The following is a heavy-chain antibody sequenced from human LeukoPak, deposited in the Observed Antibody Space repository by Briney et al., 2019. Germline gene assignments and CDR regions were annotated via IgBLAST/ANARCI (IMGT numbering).Heavy chain of an antibody. CDR3: ARPLTTSGWYFDL. CDR2: INPNSGGT. CDR1: GYTFTGFY. Sequence: VASVKVSCKASGYTFTGFYIHWVRLAPGQGPEWMGWINPNSGGTNYAQKFQDRVTMTRDTSISTAYMELSSLKSDDTAVYYCARPLTTSGWYFDLWGRGTLVTVSS. J-gene: IGHJ2*01. D-gene: IGHD1-14*01. V-gene: IGHV1-2*02.